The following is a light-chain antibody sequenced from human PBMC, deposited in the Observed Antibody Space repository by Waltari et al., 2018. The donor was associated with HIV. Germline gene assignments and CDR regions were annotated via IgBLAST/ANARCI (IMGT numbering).Light chain of an antibody. CDR1: QSVSSSY. V-gene: IGKV3-20*01. J-gene: IGKJ5*01. Sequence: EIVLTQSPGTLSLSPGERATLSCRASQSVSSSYLGWYQQKVGQAPRLLIYAASIRATGIPDRFSGSGSGTDFTLTISRLEPEDFAVYYCQQYDSSPITFGQGTRLEIK. CDR2: AAS. CDR3: QQYDSSPIT.